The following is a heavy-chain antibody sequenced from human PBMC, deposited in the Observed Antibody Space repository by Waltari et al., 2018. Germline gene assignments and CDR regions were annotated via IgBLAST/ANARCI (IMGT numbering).Heavy chain of an antibody. J-gene: IGHJ4*02. V-gene: IGHV1-8*01. CDR3: ARGRKRGLQLVY. D-gene: IGHD5-12*01. Sequence: QVQLVQSGAEVKKPGASVKVSCKASGYTFTSKDINWVRQATGPGLEGMGWMNPNSGNTGYAQKFQGRVTMTRNTSISTAYMELSSLRSEDTAVYYCARGRKRGLQLVYWGQGTLVTVSS. CDR2: MNPNSGNT. CDR1: GYTFTSKD.